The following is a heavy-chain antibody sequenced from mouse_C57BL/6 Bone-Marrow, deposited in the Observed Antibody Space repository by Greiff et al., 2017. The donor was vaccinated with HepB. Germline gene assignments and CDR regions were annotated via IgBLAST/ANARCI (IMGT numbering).Heavy chain of an antibody. CDR2: IDPSDSYT. Sequence: VQLQQPGAELVMPGASVKLSCKASGYTFTSYWMHWVKQRPGQCLEWIGEIDPSDSYTNYNQKFKGKSTLTVDKSSSTAYMQLSSLTSEDSAVYYCARHPMDYWGQGTSVTVSS. CDR1: GYTFTSYW. J-gene: IGHJ4*01. CDR3: ARHPMDY. V-gene: IGHV1-69*01.